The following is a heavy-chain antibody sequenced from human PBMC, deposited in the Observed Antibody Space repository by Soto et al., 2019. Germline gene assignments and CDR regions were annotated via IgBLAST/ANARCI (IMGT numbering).Heavy chain of an antibody. CDR3: ARVMCGDCSSYYYSSRDV. CDR1: GYSFTSHW. V-gene: IGHV5-51*01. CDR2: IYPGDSDI. Sequence: GESLKISCKGSGYSFTSHWIAWVRQMPGKGLALMAIIYPGDSDIQYSPSFQGQVSVSADKSVSTAYLQWSSLEASDTAIYFCARVMCGDCSSYYYSSRDVWGQGTTVTVSS. J-gene: IGHJ6*02. D-gene: IGHD2-21*02.